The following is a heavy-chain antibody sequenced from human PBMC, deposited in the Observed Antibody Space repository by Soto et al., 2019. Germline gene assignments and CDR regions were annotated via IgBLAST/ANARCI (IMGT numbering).Heavy chain of an antibody. CDR3: ARGAPVVNDY. V-gene: IGHV4-30-2*01. Sequence: QLQLQESGSGLVKPSQTLSLTCAVSGGSISSGGYSWSWIRQPPGKGLEWIGYIYHSGSTYYNPYLKSRVTRSVARSNIQFPLKLSSVPAADTAVYYCARGAPVVNDYWGQGTLVTVSS. CDR2: IYHSGST. CDR1: GGSISSGGYS. D-gene: IGHD3-22*01. J-gene: IGHJ4*02.